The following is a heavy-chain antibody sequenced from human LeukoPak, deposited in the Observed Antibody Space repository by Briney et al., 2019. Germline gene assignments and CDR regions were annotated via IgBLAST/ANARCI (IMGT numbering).Heavy chain of an antibody. CDR2: INPNSGGT. CDR3: ARDGDSSGYPASSSSRLDP. V-gene: IGHV1-2*02. D-gene: IGHD3-22*01. Sequence: ASVKVSCKASGYTFTSYYMHWVRQAPGQGLEWMGWINPNSGGTKYAQKFQGRVTMTRDTSISTAYMELTSLRSDDTAVYYCARDGDSSGYPASSSSRLDPWGQGTLVTVSS. CDR1: GYTFTSYY. J-gene: IGHJ5*02.